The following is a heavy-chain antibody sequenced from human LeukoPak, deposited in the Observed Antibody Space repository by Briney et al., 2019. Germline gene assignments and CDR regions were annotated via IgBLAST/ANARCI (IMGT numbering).Heavy chain of an antibody. J-gene: IGHJ4*02. CDR3: ARAESGSMTTATTVDY. Sequence: ASVKVSCKASGYTFTSYGIIWVRQAPGQGLEWMGWISAYYGNTNYAQKLQGRVTMTTDTSTSTAYMELRSLRSDDTAVYYCARAESGSMTTATTVDYWGQGTLVTVSS. CDR1: GYTFTSYG. D-gene: IGHD4-17*01. V-gene: IGHV1-18*01. CDR2: ISAYYGNT.